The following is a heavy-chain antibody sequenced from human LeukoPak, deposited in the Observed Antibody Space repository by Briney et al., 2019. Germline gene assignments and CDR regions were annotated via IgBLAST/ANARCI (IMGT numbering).Heavy chain of an antibody. CDR1: GCTFSSYW. Sequence: GGSLRLSCAASGCTFSSYWMSWVRQAPGKGLEWVANIKQDGSEKYYVDSVKGRFTISRDNAKNSLYLQMNSLRAEDTAVYYCASVLRFLEWSHTGYFDYWGQGTLVTVSS. D-gene: IGHD3-3*01. CDR3: ASVLRFLEWSHTGYFDY. J-gene: IGHJ4*02. CDR2: IKQDGSEK. V-gene: IGHV3-7*01.